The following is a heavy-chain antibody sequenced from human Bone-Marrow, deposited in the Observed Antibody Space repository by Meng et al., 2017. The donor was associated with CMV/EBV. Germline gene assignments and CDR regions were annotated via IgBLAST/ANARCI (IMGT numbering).Heavy chain of an antibody. D-gene: IGHD2-15*01. CDR2: IYYSGST. V-gene: IGHV4-59*01. Sequence: ETLKISCAASGFTFSSYWMSWVRQAPGKGLEWIGYIYYSGSTNYNPSLKSRVTISVDTSKNQFSLKLSSVTAADTAVYYCAMAYLVVGGAFVIWGQGTMVTVSS. J-gene: IGHJ3*02. CDR3: AMAYLVVGGAFVI. CDR1: GFTFSSYW.